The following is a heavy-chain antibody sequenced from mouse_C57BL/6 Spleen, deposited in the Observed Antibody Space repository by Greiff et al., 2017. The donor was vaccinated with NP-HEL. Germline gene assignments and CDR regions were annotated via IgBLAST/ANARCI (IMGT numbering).Heavy chain of an antibody. J-gene: IGHJ2*01. CDR1: GYTFTSYW. V-gene: IGHV1-52*01. CDR3: AREGITTVEYYFDY. CDR2: IDPSDSET. Sequence: VQLQQPGAELVRPGSSVKLSCKASGYTFTSYWMHWVKQRPIQGLEWIGNIDPSDSETPYNQKFKDKATLTVDKSSSTAYMQLSSLTSEDSAVYYCAREGITTVEYYFDYWGQGTTLTVSS. D-gene: IGHD1-1*01.